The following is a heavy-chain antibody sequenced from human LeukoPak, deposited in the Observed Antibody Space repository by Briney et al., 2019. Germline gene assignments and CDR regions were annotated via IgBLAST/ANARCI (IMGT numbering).Heavy chain of an antibody. CDR3: ARDQGPTYYYDSSGFDY. J-gene: IGHJ4*02. D-gene: IGHD3-22*01. V-gene: IGHV3-7*01. Sequence: GGSLRLSCAASGFTFSSYWMSWVRQAPGKGLEWVANIKQDGSEKYYVDSVKGRFTISRDNAKNSLYLQINILRAEDTAVYYCARDQGPTYYYDSSGFDYWGQGTLVTVSS. CDR1: GFTFSSYW. CDR2: IKQDGSEK.